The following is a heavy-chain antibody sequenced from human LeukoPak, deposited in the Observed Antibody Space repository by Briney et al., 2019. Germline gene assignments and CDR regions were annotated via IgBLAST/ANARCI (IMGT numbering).Heavy chain of an antibody. Sequence: PSETLSLTCTVSGYSISSGYYWGWIRQPPGKGLEWIGSIYHSGSTYYNPSLKSRVTISVDTSKNQFSLKLSSVTAADTAVYYCARDPPIIAAAGTSFDYWGQGTLVTVSS. V-gene: IGHV4-38-2*02. CDR2: IYHSGST. CDR3: ARDPPIIAAAGTSFDY. D-gene: IGHD6-13*01. J-gene: IGHJ4*02. CDR1: GYSISSGYY.